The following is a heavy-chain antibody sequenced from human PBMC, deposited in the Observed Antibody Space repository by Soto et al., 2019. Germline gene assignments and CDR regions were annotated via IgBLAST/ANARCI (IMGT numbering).Heavy chain of an antibody. CDR3: AKGGLRGGFDY. D-gene: IGHD4-17*01. CDR2: ISGSGDTT. J-gene: IGHJ4*02. CDR1: GFTFSNSV. V-gene: IGHV3-23*01. Sequence: EVHLLESGGDLVQPGGSLRLSCAASGFTFSNSVMNWVRQAPGKGLEWVSIISGSGDTTSYADSVKGRFTISRDNSKNTLSLQISSLRAEDTALYYCAKGGLRGGFDYWGQGTLVTVSS.